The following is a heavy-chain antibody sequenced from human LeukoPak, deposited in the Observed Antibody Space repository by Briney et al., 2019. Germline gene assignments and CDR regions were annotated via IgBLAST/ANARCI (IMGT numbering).Heavy chain of an antibody. D-gene: IGHD3-22*01. CDR3: ARGVGYYSDSSGYQYAFDI. CDR2: IYYSGST. J-gene: IGHJ3*02. CDR1: GGSVSSGSYY. Sequence: SETLSLTCTVSGGSVSSGSYYWSWIRQPPGKGLEWIGCIYYSGSTNYNPSPKSRVTISVDTSKNQFSLKLSSVTAADTAVYYCARGVGYYSDSSGYQYAFDIWGQGTMVTVSS. V-gene: IGHV4-61*01.